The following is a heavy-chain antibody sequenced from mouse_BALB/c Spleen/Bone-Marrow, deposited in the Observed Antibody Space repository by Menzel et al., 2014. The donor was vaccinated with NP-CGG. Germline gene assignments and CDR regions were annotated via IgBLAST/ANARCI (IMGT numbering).Heavy chain of an antibody. CDR1: GYTFTDYN. Sequence: EVQLQQSGPELVKPGASVKISCKASGYTFTDYNMHWVKQSHGKSLEWIGYIYPYNGGTGYNQKFKSKATLTVDNSSSTAYMERGRVTAEGCGGDWCGRWGGGYWGRGTTVTVS. V-gene: IGHV1S29*02. J-gene: IGHJ2*01. CDR2: IYPYNGGT. D-gene: IGHD1-1*02. CDR3: GRWGGGY.